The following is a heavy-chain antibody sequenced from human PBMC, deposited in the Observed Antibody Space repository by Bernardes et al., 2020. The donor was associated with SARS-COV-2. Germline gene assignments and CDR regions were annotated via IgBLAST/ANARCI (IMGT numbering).Heavy chain of an antibody. CDR2: IFGGGST. Sequence: GGSLRLSCAASGFTVSSNYMSWVRQAPGKGLEWVSVIFGGGSTYYADSVQGRFSISRDNSKNTLYLKMNSLRPEDTAVYYCARVLYSYGYAWGQGTLVTVSS. CDR3: ARVLYSYGYA. J-gene: IGHJ5*02. D-gene: IGHD5-18*01. CDR1: GFTVSSNY. V-gene: IGHV3-66*02.